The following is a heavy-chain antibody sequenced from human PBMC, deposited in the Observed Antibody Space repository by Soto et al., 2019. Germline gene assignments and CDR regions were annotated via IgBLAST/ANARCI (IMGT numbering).Heavy chain of an antibody. Sequence: ASVKVSCKASGDTFASIGFSWVRQAPGQGLEWLGWISAYNGNTHYAQKVRDRVTLTTDTSTNTAYMELRSLTSDDAAVYYCARDQESITNRILQYWGQGTRVTVS. J-gene: IGHJ4*02. CDR1: GDTFASIG. CDR3: ARDQESITNRILQY. V-gene: IGHV1-18*01. CDR2: ISAYNGNT. D-gene: IGHD3-10*01.